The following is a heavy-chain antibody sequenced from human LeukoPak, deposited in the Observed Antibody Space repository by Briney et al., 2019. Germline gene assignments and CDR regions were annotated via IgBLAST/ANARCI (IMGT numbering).Heavy chain of an antibody. J-gene: IGHJ4*02. Sequence: GGSLRLSCTVSGFTVSSNYMSWVRQAPGKGLEWVSVIYSGGSTYYADSVKGRFTISRDNSKNTLYLQMNSLRAEDTAVYYCARASAMVLGYWGQGTLVTVSS. CDR2: IYSGGST. D-gene: IGHD3-10*01. CDR3: ARASAMVLGY. V-gene: IGHV3-66*01. CDR1: GFTVSSNY.